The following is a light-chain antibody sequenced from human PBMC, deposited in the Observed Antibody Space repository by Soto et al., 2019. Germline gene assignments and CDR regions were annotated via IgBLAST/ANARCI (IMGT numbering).Light chain of an antibody. V-gene: IGKV3-20*01. J-gene: IGKJ5*01. Sequence: NLFTPVPSPPAFSPRGKATLSCRAGQSVSSNYLAWYQQKPGQAPRLLIYGASSRATGIPDKFSGSGSGTDFTLTIDGLEPEDFAVYYCQQYGYSPITFGQGTRLEIK. CDR2: GAS. CDR3: QQYGYSPIT. CDR1: QSVSSNY.